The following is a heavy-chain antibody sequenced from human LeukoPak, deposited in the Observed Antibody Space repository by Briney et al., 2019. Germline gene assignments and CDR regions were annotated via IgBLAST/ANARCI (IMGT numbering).Heavy chain of an antibody. V-gene: IGHV3-53*01. CDR2: IYGGGRT. CDR1: GFTVSTNY. Sequence: GGSLRLSCAASGFTVSTNYVSWVRQAPGKGLEWVSVIYGGGRTSYADSVKGRFTISRDNSRNTLYLQMNSLRAEDTAVYYCAKDVIWGQGTLVTVSS. J-gene: IGHJ1*01. D-gene: IGHD2/OR15-2a*01. CDR3: AKDVI.